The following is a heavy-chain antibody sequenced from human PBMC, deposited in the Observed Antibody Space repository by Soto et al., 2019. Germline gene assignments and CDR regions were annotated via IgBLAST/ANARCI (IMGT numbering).Heavy chain of an antibody. D-gene: IGHD3-22*01. V-gene: IGHV3-30-3*01. CDR3: ARAARAKYYYDSSGPKKGNYYYYGMDV. Sequence: QVQLVESGGGVVQPGRSLRLSCAASGFTFSSYAMHWVRQAPGKGLEWVAVISYDGSNKYYADSVKGRFTISRDNSKNTLYLQMNSLRAEDTAVYYCARAARAKYYYDSSGPKKGNYYYYGMDVWGQGTTVTVSS. CDR2: ISYDGSNK. J-gene: IGHJ6*02. CDR1: GFTFSSYA.